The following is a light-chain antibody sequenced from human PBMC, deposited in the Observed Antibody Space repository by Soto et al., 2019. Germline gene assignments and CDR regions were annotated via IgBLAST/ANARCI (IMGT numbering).Light chain of an antibody. J-gene: IGLJ2*01. Sequence: QSVLTQPPSVSAAPGQTVTISCSGGSSNIGNNVVAWYQQFPGTAPKLLIYDNNKRPSGIPDRFSGSKSGTSATLDITGLQTGDEADYYCGTWDSGLSAGGVFGGGTKVTVL. CDR3: GTWDSGLSAGGV. CDR1: SSNIGNNV. V-gene: IGLV1-51*01. CDR2: DNN.